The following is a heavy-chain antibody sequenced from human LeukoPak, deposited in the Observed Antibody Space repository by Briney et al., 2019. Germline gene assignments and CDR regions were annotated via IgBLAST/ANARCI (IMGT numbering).Heavy chain of an antibody. D-gene: IGHD2-2*01. CDR1: GFTLSSYG. CDR2: ISYDGGNK. V-gene: IGHV3-30*18. Sequence: PGGSLRLSCAASGFTLSSYGMHWVRQAPGKGLEWVAVISYDGGNKYYADSVKGRFTISRDNSKNTLYLQMNSLRAEDTAVYYCAKDAAMISYYYGMDVWGQGTTVTVSS. J-gene: IGHJ6*02. CDR3: AKDAAMISYYYGMDV.